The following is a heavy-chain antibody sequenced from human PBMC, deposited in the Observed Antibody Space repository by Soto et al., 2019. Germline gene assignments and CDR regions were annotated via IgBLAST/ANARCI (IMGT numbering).Heavy chain of an antibody. V-gene: IGHV5-10-1*01. CDR1: GYRFTSYW. CDR2: IDPSDSYV. CDR3: ARKAGDTTGFVDY. D-gene: IGHD3-22*01. J-gene: IGHJ4*02. Sequence: PGESLKISCRGSGYRFTSYWITWVRQMPGKGLEWMGAIDPSDSYVNFSPSFQGHVNISADKSLNTAYLQWSSLKASDTAVYYCARKAGDTTGFVDYWGQGSLVTVSS.